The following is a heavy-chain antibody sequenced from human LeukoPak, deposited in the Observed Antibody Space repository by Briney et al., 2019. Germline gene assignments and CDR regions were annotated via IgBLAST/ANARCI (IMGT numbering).Heavy chain of an antibody. J-gene: IGHJ5*01. CDR1: GFTFGTYA. V-gene: IGHV3-23*01. CDR2: ISNAAGTA. CDR3: AKDGLRGYDFDS. Sequence: GGSLRLSCATSGFTFGTYAMSWVRQGPGKGLEWVARISNAAGTANYADSVRGRFTISRDNSQNTLYLQMSSLRVEDTAEYYCAKDGLRGYDFDSWGQGTLVIVSS. D-gene: IGHD5-12*01.